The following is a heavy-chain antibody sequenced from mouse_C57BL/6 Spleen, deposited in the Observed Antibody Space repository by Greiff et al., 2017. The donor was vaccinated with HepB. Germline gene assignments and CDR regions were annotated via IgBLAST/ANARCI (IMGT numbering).Heavy chain of an antibody. J-gene: IGHJ1*03. CDR3: AGAYYGSSYRYFDV. Sequence: EVQVVESGGGLVKPGGSLKLSCAASGFTFSDYGMHWVRQAPEKGLEWVAYISSGSSTIYYADTVKGRFTISRDNAKNTLFLQMTSLRSEDTAMYYCAGAYYGSSYRYFDVWGTGTTVTVSS. V-gene: IGHV5-17*01. CDR1: GFTFSDYG. CDR2: ISSGSSTI. D-gene: IGHD1-1*01.